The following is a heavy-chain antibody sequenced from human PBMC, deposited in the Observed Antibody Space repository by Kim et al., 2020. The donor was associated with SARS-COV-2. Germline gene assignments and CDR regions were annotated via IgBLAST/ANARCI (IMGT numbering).Heavy chain of an antibody. J-gene: IGHJ6*02. D-gene: IGHD2-15*01. Sequence: SVKVSCKASGGTFSSYAISWVRQAPGQGLEWMGRIIPILGIANYAQKFQGRVTITADKSTSTAYMELSSLRSEDTAVYYCARRHSTQAAYYYYYGMDVWGQGTTVTVSS. V-gene: IGHV1-69*04. CDR2: IIPILGIA. CDR1: GGTFSSYA. CDR3: ARRHSTQAAYYYYYGMDV.